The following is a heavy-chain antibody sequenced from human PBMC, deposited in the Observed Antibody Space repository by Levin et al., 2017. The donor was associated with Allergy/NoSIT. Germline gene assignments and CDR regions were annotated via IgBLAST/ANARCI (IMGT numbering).Heavy chain of an antibody. CDR3: AQGSGGGFFDY. J-gene: IGHJ4*02. D-gene: IGHD3-16*01. CDR2: IYWDDDK. V-gene: IGHV2-5*02. CDR1: GFSLSTSGVG. Sequence: SGPTLVKPPQTLTLTCTFSGFSLSTSGVGVGWIRQPPGKALEWLALIYWDDDKRYSPSLKSRLTITKDTSKNQVVLTMTNMDPVDTATYYCAQGSGGGFFDYWGQGTLVTVSS.